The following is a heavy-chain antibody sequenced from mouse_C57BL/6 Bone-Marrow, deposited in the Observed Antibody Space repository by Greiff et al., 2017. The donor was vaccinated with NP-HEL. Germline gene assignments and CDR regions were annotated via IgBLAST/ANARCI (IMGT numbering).Heavy chain of an antibody. V-gene: IGHV10-1*01. CDR3: VRHGYSNYDAMDY. D-gene: IGHD2-5*01. CDR1: GFSFNTYA. Sequence: EVKLVESGGGLVQPKGSLKLSCAASGFSFNTYAMNWVRQAPGKGLEWVARIRSKSNNYATYYAESVKDRFTISRDDSESMLYLQMNNLKTEAPAMYYCVRHGYSNYDAMDYWGHGTSVTVSS. J-gene: IGHJ4*01. CDR2: IRSKSNNYAT.